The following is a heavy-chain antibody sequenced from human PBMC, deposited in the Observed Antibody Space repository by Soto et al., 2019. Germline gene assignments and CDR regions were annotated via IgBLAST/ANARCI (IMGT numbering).Heavy chain of an antibody. D-gene: IGHD3-10*01. CDR3: AKSGSGITFEY. V-gene: IGHV3-7*03. CDR2: IKPDESEK. Sequence: GGSLRLSCVGSGFTFSSYWMSWVRQAPGKGLEWVANIKPDESEKYSADSVKGRFTISRDNAKNSLFLQMNSLRVEDTAVYHCAKSGSGITFEYWGQGILVTVSS. J-gene: IGHJ4*02. CDR1: GFTFSSYW.